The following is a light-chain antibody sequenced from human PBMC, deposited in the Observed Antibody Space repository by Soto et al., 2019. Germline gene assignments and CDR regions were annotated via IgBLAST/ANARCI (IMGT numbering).Light chain of an antibody. J-gene: IGKJ3*01. Sequence: MVMTQSPATLSVSPGERATLSCRASQSVSTKLAWYQQKPGQAPRLLIYGASTRATGIPARFSGSVSGTAFPLTSTSRQSEDFPVSYCQQYNNWPYTFGPGTRGHIK. CDR3: QQYNNWPYT. CDR2: GAS. CDR1: QSVSTK. V-gene: IGKV3D-15*01.